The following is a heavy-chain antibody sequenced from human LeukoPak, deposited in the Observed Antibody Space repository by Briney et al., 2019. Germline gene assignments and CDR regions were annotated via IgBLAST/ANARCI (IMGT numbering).Heavy chain of an antibody. V-gene: IGHV4-39*07. D-gene: IGHD7-27*01. CDR3: AREPPRSYGLTGDEVDY. J-gene: IGHJ4*02. CDR2: IYYSGST. Sequence: KPSEPLSLTCTVSGGSISSSSYYWGRIRQPPGKGLEWIGSIYYSGSTYYNPSLKSRVTISVDKSKNQFSLKLSSVTAADTAVYYCAREPPRSYGLTGDEVDYWGQGTLVTVSS. CDR1: GGSISSSSYY.